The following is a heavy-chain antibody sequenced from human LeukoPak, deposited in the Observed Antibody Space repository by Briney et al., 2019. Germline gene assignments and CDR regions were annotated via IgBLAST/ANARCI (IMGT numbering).Heavy chain of an antibody. J-gene: IGHJ4*02. CDR3: ARYRGSGSLGY. CDR1: GFTVSDSY. Sequence: GGSLRPSCAASGFTVSDSYMSWVRQAPGKGLEWVSIIYGGGNTYYADSVKGRFTISRDHSNNTLYLQMNSLRAEDTAIYYCARYRGSGSLGYWGQGTLVSVSS. D-gene: IGHD6-19*01. V-gene: IGHV3-53*01. CDR2: IYGGGNT.